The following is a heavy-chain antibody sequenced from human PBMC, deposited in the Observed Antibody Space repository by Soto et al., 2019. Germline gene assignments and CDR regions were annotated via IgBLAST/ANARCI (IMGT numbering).Heavy chain of an antibody. CDR1: GCSISSSSYY. J-gene: IGHJ5*02. V-gene: IGHV4-39*01. Sequence: PSETLSLTCTFSGCSISSSSYYWGWIRQPPGKGLEWIGSIYYSGSTYYNPSLKSRVTISVDTSKNQFSLKLSSVTAADTAVYYCARHRPVGFVAYDFWSGYNWFDPWGQGTLVTVSS. CDR3: ARHRPVGFVAYDFWSGYNWFDP. D-gene: IGHD3-3*01. CDR2: IYYSGST.